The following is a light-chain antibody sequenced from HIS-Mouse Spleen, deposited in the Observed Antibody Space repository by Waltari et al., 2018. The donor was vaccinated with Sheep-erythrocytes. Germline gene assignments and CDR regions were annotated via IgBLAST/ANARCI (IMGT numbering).Light chain of an antibody. V-gene: IGLV2-14*01. CDR2: EVS. J-gene: IGLJ1*01. Sequence: QSALTQPASVSGSPGQSITIPCTGTSSTVGGYNYVSCYQQHPGKAPKLMIYEVSNRPSGVSNRFSGSKSGNTASLPISGLQAEDEADYYCSSYTSSSTNYVFGTGTKVTVL. CDR3: SSYTSSSTNYV. CDR1: SSTVGGYNY.